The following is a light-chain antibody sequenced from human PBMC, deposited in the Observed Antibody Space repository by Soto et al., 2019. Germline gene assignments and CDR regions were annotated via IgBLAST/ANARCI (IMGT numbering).Light chain of an antibody. J-gene: IGLJ3*02. CDR2: DVT. V-gene: IGLV2-14*03. CDR3: SAYTARSTLV. CDR1: SSDIGAYNY. Sequence: QSALTQPASVSGSPGQSITISCSGTSSDIGAYNYVSWYQQHPDKAPKLIIFDVTNRPSGISSRFSGSRSGNTASLTISGLQPEDEGDYYCSAYTARSTLVFGGGTKLTVL.